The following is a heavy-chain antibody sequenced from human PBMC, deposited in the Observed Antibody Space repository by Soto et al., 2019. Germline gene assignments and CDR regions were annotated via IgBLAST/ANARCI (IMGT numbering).Heavy chain of an antibody. Sequence: GASVKVSCKASGYSFTNYGVTWVRQAPGQGLEWMGWISAFNGNTHYAQNLQGRVTMTTDASTSTAYMELRSLRSDDTAVYYCARDRGVAPPVAGNTHYYYYMDVSGKGTTVTVSS. D-gene: IGHD6-19*01. CDR3: ARDRGVAPPVAGNTHYYYYMDV. V-gene: IGHV1-18*01. CDR1: GYSFTNYG. CDR2: ISAFNGNT. J-gene: IGHJ6*03.